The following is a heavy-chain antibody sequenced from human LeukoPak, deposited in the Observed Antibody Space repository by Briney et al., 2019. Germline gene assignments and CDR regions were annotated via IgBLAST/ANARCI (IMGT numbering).Heavy chain of an antibody. CDR3: AKFYSSGWYANYYFDY. Sequence: GGSLRLACAASGFRFSSYAMSWVRQAPGKGLEWVSAISGSGVSTYYADSVKGRFTVSRDNSKNTLYLQMNSLRAEDTAVYYCAKFYSSGWYANYYFDYWGQGTLVTVSS. V-gene: IGHV3-23*01. CDR2: ISGSGVST. D-gene: IGHD6-19*01. CDR1: GFRFSSYA. J-gene: IGHJ4*02.